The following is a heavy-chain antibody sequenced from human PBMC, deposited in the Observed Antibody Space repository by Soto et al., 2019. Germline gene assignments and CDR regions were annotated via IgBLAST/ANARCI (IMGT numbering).Heavy chain of an antibody. CDR2: INRSGGGT. V-gene: IGHV1-46*01. CDR1: GYTFTSYY. CDR3: TSRDCSSPSCDSMGTRSYCYYGLDA. Sequence: ASVKVACKASGYTFTSYYMHWVRQSPGQGLEWMGIINRSGGGTSYAQKFEGRVTRTRDTSTSTAYMELSSLRSEDTAVYYSTSRDCSSPSCDSMGTRSYCYYGLDAWRK. J-gene: IGHJ6*04. D-gene: IGHD2-2*02.